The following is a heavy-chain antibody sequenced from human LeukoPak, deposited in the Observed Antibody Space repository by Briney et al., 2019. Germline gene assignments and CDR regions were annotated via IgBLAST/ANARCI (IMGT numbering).Heavy chain of an antibody. CDR2: IKWNSSII. D-gene: IGHD4-17*01. J-gene: IGHJ2*01. V-gene: IGHV3-9*01. CDR1: GFTFCDYA. CDR3: ANDIYGDHSAFDL. Sequence: GRSLRLSCAASGFTFCDYAMHWVRRAPGKGLEWVSRIKWNSSIIGDADSVKGRFTITRDNAKNTLYLQMNSLRAEDTTLYYCANDIYGDHSAFDLWGRGTLVTVSS.